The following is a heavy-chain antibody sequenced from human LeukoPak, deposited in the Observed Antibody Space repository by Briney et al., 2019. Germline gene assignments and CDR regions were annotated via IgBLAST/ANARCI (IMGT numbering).Heavy chain of an antibody. CDR1: GFTFRNYA. V-gene: IGHV3-64*01. CDR2: ISSNGGST. CDR3: AREGKSIDAFDI. Sequence: GGSLRLSCAASGFTFRNYAMYWVRQAPGRGLEYVSAISSNGGSTSYANSVKGRFTVSRDNSKNTLYLQMGSPRPEDMAVYYCAREGKSIDAFDIWGQGTMVTVSS. J-gene: IGHJ3*02.